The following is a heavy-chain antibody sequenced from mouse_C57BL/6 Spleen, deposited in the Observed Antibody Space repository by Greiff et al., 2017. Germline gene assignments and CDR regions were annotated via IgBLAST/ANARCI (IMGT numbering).Heavy chain of an antibody. Sequence: EVQLQQSGPELVKPGASVKISCKASGYTFTDYYMNWVKQSHGKSLEWIGDINPNNGGTSYNQKFKGKATLTVDKSSSTAYMELRSLTSEDSAVYYCAKLLRYPGYFDYWGQGTTLTVSS. CDR1: GYTFTDYY. CDR3: AKLLRYPGYFDY. D-gene: IGHD1-1*01. CDR2: INPNNGGT. V-gene: IGHV1-26*01. J-gene: IGHJ2*01.